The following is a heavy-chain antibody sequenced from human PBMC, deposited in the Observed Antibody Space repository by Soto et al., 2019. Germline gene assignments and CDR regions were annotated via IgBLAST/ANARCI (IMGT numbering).Heavy chain of an antibody. J-gene: IGHJ4*02. V-gene: IGHV4-39*01. D-gene: IGHD5-12*01. CDR3: ARSTRSGYHYFYS. CDR1: GGSISSSIYY. Sequence: SETLSLTCTVSGGSISSSIYYWGWIRQPPGRGLEWIASIYYSGTTYHNPSLKSRVTISVDTSKGQFSLKLTSVTAADTAVYYCARSTRSGYHYFYSWGQGALVTVSS. CDR2: IYYSGTT.